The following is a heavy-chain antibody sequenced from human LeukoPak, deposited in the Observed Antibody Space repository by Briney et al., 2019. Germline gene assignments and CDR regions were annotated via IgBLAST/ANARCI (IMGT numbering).Heavy chain of an antibody. CDR2: ISGSGGST. Sequence: GGSLRLSCAASGFTFSSYAMSWVRQAPGKGLEWVSGISGSGGSTYYADFVKGRFTISRDNSKNTLYLQMNSLRAEDTAVYFCASQRHHRVAVAGSFDYWGQGTLVSVSP. D-gene: IGHD6-19*01. CDR3: ASQRHHRVAVAGSFDY. V-gene: IGHV3-23*01. CDR1: GFTFSSYA. J-gene: IGHJ4*02.